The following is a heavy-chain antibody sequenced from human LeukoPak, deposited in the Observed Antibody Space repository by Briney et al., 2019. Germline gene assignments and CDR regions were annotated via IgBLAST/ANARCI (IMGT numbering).Heavy chain of an antibody. CDR3: ASLYCSGGSCYWFDP. J-gene: IGHJ5*02. V-gene: IGHV4-39*07. D-gene: IGHD2-15*01. Sequence: PSETLSLTCTVSGGSISSSSYYWGWIRQPPGKGLEWIGSIYYSGSTYYNPSLKSRVTISVDTSKNQFSLKLSSVTAADTAVYYCASLYCSGGSCYWFDPWGQGTLVTVSS. CDR1: GGSISSSSYY. CDR2: IYYSGST.